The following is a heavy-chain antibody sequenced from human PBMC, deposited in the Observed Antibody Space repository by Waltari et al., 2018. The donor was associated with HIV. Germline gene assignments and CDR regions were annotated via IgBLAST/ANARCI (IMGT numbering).Heavy chain of an antibody. J-gene: IGHJ1*01. Sequence: QVQLQESGPGFVKPSETLSLICNVSGGSIARTDSFWGWIRQSPGMNLEWVGSALYTRRPDLFTGPFFAKSSLKSRVALSVDTSKNQVSLRLTSVTAADTGLYYCVRHAAEFRPDFGWILAGVFEPWGLGTQVIVS. CDR1: GGSIARTDSF. D-gene: IGHD6-19*01. CDR3: VRHAAEFRPDFGWILAGVFEP. V-gene: IGHV4-39*01. CDR2: ALYTRRPDLFTGPF.